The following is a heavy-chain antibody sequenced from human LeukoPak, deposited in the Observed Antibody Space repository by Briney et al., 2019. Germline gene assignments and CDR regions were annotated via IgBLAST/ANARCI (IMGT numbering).Heavy chain of an antibody. CDR2: IYTSGST. CDR1: GGSISSGSYY. CDR3: ARGSRITMIGGDAFDI. D-gene: IGHD3-10*02. J-gene: IGHJ3*02. Sequence: SETLSLTCTVSGGSISSGSYYWSWIRQPAGKGLEWIGRIYTSGSTNYNPSLKSRVTISVDTSKNQFSLKLSSVTAADTVVYYCARGSRITMIGGDAFDIWGQGTMVTVSS. V-gene: IGHV4-61*02.